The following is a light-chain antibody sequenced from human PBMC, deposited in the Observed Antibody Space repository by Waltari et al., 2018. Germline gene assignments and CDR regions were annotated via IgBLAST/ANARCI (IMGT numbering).Light chain of an antibody. CDR1: SGLSSNV. CDR3: QTRGHGTWV. V-gene: IGLV4-69*01. Sequence: QLVLTQSPSASASLGASVKLTCTLSSGLSSNVIAWLQQQPEKSPRDLMKVTSDGSHSKGDEIPVRFSGSSSGAERSLPISSLQSEDVADYYCQTRGHGTWVFGGGTKLTVL. CDR2: VTSDGSH. J-gene: IGLJ3*02.